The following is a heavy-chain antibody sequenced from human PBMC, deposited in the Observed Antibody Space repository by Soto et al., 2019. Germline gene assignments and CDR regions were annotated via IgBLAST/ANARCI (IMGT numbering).Heavy chain of an antibody. CDR1: GGSISSEGYY. J-gene: IGHJ3*01. CDR3: ARRHDILTGSDSFDV. D-gene: IGHD3-9*01. V-gene: IGHV4-31*03. Sequence: QVQLQESGPGLVKPSQTLSLTCSLSGGSISSEGYYWTWIRQHPGRGLEWIGDFYYNGTTSYSPSRKSRLSISIDTSYNHCYRRLTSVTAGDTAVYYCARRHDILTGSDSFDVWGRGTMVNGSS. CDR2: FYYNGTT.